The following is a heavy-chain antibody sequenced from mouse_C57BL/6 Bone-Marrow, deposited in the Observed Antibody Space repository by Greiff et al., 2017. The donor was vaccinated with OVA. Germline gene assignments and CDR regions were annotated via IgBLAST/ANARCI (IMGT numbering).Heavy chain of an antibody. CDR2: ISAGGSYT. CDR1: GFTFSSYA. D-gene: IGHD1-1*01. CDR3: ARGGGSSKGYYFDY. Sequence: EVMLVEPGGGLVKPGGSLKLSCAASGFTFSSYAMSWVRQTPGRRLEWVATISAGGSYTYYPDNVKGRFTISRDNAKNNLYLQMSHLKSQDTAMYYCARGGGSSKGYYFDYWGQGTTLTVSA. J-gene: IGHJ2*01. V-gene: IGHV5-4*03.